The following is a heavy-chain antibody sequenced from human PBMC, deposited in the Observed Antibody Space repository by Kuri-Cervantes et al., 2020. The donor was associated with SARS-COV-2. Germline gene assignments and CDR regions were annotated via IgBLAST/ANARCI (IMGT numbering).Heavy chain of an antibody. CDR3: ATSGSPVPDLNWFDP. V-gene: IGHV1-24*01. D-gene: IGHD2-2*01. Sequence: ASVKVSCKVSGYTLTELSMHWVRQAPGKGLEWMGGFDPEDGETIYAQKFQGRVTMTEDTSTDTAYMELSSLRSEDTAVYHCATSGSPVPDLNWFDPWGQGTLVPSPQ. CDR2: FDPEDGET. J-gene: IGHJ5*02. CDR1: GYTLTELS.